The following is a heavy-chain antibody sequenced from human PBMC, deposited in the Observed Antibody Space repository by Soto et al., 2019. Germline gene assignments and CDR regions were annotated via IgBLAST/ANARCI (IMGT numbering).Heavy chain of an antibody. CDR2: IDAGNGNT. Sequence: QVQLVQSGAEVKKPGASVKVSCKASGYTFTRNAIHWVRQAPGQRLEWIGKIDAGNGNTKYSEKFQGRVTITRDTSASVAYMELSTLSAADTSIYFCARSDTDYSRFDYWGQGTHVTVSS. J-gene: IGHJ4*02. CDR1: GYTFTRNA. CDR3: ARSDTDYSRFDY. D-gene: IGHD3-9*01. V-gene: IGHV1-3*01.